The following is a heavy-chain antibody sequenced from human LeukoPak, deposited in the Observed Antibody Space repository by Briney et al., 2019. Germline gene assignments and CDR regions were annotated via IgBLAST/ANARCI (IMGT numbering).Heavy chain of an antibody. J-gene: IGHJ6*02. V-gene: IGHV3-74*01. CDR1: GFTVSSTY. D-gene: IGHD3-22*01. CDR2: ISSDGSTT. Sequence: QPGGSLRLSCAASGFTVSSTYMSWVRQAPGKGLVWVSRISSDGSTTTYADSVKGRFTISRDNAKNTLDLQMNSLRAEDTAVYYCAREWFSGMDVWGQGTTVTVSS. CDR3: AREWFSGMDV.